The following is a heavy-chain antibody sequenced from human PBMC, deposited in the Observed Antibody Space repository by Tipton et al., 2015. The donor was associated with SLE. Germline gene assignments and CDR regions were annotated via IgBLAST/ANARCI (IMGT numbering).Heavy chain of an antibody. V-gene: IGHV4-31*03. CDR3: ARTLSNFFAP. CDR2: ISNSGST. J-gene: IGHJ5*02. CDR1: GASISSGSNY. D-gene: IGHD3-16*01. Sequence: TLSLTCTVSGASISSGSNYWTWIRQHPGKGLEWIGHISNSGSTYYTPSLKSRVTISVDTSKSHFSLKLSSVTAADTAVYYCARTLSNFFAPWGQGTLVTVSS.